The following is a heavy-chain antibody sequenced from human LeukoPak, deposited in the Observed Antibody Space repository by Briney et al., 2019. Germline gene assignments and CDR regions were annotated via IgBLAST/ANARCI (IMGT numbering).Heavy chain of an antibody. CDR1: GYTFTSYY. CDR3: ARDKGPYCSGGSCPYYYYYGMDV. Sequence: GASVKVSCKASGYTFTSYYMHWVRQAPGQGLEWMGIINPSGGSTSYAQKFQGRVTMTRDTSTSTVYMELSSLRSEDMAVYYCARDKGPYCSGGSCPYYYYYGMDVWGQGTTVTVSS. V-gene: IGHV1-46*01. J-gene: IGHJ6*02. CDR2: INPSGGST. D-gene: IGHD2-15*01.